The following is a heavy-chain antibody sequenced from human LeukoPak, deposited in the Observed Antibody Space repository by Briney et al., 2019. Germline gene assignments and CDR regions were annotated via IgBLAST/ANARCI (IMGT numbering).Heavy chain of an antibody. CDR2: ISAYNGNT. Sequence: ASVEVFCKASGYTFTSYGISWLRQAPAQGLEWMGWISAYNGNTNYAQKLQRRVTMTTDTSTSTAYMELRSLRSDDTAVYYCARVRSRLGGFDYWGQGTLVTVSS. V-gene: IGHV1-18*01. CDR3: ARVRSRLGGFDY. J-gene: IGHJ4*02. D-gene: IGHD7-27*01. CDR1: GYTFTSYG.